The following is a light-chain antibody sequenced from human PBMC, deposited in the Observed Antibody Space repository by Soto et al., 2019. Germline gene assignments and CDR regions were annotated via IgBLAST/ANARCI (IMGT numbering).Light chain of an antibody. V-gene: IGKV3-20*01. J-gene: IGKJ3*01. Sequence: EIVLTQSPGTLYLSPGKRGNLSYRASQSVRSSYLAWYQQKPGQAPRLLIYGASSRATGIPDRFSGSGYGTDFTLSISRLEPEDFAVYYCQQYGSSLFTFGPWTKVAIK. CDR3: QQYGSSLFT. CDR1: QSVRSSY. CDR2: GAS.